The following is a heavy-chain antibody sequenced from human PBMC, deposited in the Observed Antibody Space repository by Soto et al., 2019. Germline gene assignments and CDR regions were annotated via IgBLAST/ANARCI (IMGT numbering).Heavy chain of an antibody. D-gene: IGHD5-18*01. CDR1: GFTFGTYA. CDR2: ITGSGGIT. Sequence: EVQLLESGGGLVQPGGSLRLSCAASGFTFGTYAMNWVRQAPGKGLEWVSGITGSGGITYYADSVKGRFTISRDNSENTLYLQMNSLRGDDTAVYYCAKDRSVDTRDWFDPWGQGTLVTVSS. CDR3: AKDRSVDTRDWFDP. J-gene: IGHJ5*02. V-gene: IGHV3-23*01.